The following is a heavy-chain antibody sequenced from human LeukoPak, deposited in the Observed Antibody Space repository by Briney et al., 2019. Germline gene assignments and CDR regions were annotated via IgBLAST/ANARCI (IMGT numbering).Heavy chain of an antibody. CDR2: INPSGGST. Sequence: ASVKVSCKASGYTFTSYYVHWVRQAPGQGLEWMGIINPSGGSTSYAQKFQGRVTMTRDTSTSTVYMELSSLRSEDTAVYYCAREVPPNPVSGRTRQINWFDPWGQGTLVTVSS. V-gene: IGHV1-46*01. D-gene: IGHD3-10*01. CDR3: AREVPPNPVSGRTRQINWFDP. J-gene: IGHJ5*02. CDR1: GYTFTSYY.